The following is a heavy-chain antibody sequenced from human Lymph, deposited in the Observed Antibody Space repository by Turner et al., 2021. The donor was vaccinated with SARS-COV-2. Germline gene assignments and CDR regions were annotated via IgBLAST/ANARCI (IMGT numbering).Heavy chain of an antibody. V-gene: IGHV4-59*08. J-gene: IGHJ4*02. CDR3: ARHGNELGIQL. CDR1: VGSTSSYY. Sequence: QVQLQESGPGLVKPSETLSLTCTVSVGSTSSYYWIWIRQPPGKGLEWIGYISNSGSTNYNPSLKSRVTISLDTSKNQFSLKLSSVTASDTAVYYCARHGNELGIQLWGQGTLVTVSS. CDR2: ISNSGST. D-gene: IGHD5-18*01.